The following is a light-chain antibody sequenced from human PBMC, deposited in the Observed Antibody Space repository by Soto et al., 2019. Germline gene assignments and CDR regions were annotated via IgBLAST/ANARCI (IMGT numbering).Light chain of an antibody. CDR3: CSYTATNTRI. J-gene: IGLJ2*01. V-gene: IGLV2-14*01. CDR2: EVS. CDR1: SSDVGGYNY. Sequence: QSALTQPVSVSASPGQSITISCTGTSSDVGGYNYVSWYQQHPGKAPKLIIFEVSNRPSGVSNRFSGSKSGKTASLTISGLQAEDEADYYCCSYTATNTRIFGGGTQLTV.